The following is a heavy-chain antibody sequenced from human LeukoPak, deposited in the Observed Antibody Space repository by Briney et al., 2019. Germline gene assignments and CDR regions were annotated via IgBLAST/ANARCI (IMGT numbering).Heavy chain of an antibody. V-gene: IGHV4-59*08. CDR1: GGSISSYY. CDR3: ARKVTAIDY. D-gene: IGHD4-23*01. CDR2: IYYTGST. J-gene: IGHJ4*02. Sequence: SETLSLTCTVSGGSISSYYWSWIRQPPGKGLEWIGYIYYTGSTNYNPSLKSRVTISLDTSKNQFSLKVSSVTAADSAVYYCARKVTAIDYWGQGTPVTVSS.